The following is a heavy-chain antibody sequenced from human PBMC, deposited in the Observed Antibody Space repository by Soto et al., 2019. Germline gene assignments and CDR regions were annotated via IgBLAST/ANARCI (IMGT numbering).Heavy chain of an antibody. CDR2: ISGSGGST. V-gene: IGHV3-23*01. J-gene: IGHJ4*02. D-gene: IGHD3-3*01. CDR3: AKPRPSSYYDFWSGSLGY. CDR1: GFTFSSYA. Sequence: GGSLRLSCAASGFTFSSYAMSWVRQAPGKGLEWVSAISGSGGSTYYADSVKGRFTISRDNSKNTLYLQMNSLRAEDTAVYYCAKPRPSSYYDFWSGSLGYWGQGTLVTVSS.